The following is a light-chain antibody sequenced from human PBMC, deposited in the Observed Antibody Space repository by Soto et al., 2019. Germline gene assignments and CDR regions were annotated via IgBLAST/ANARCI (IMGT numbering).Light chain of an antibody. CDR1: QSVSTN. Sequence: EIVMTQSPATLSVSQGERATLSCRASQSVSTNLAWYQQEPGQAPRLLIYGASTRAAGIPARFRGSGSGTEFTLTISSLQSEDFALYYCQQYYNWPRTFGQGTKVEIE. CDR2: GAS. V-gene: IGKV3-15*01. J-gene: IGKJ1*01. CDR3: QQYYNWPRT.